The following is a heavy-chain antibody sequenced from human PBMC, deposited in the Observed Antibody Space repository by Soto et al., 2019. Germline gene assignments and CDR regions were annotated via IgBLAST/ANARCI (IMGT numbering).Heavy chain of an antibody. CDR3: ASGHIVATMTNYYYGMDV. D-gene: IGHD5-12*01. CDR2: INSDGSST. J-gene: IGHJ6*02. CDR1: GFTFSSYW. V-gene: IGHV3-74*01. Sequence: GGSLRLSCAASGFTFSSYWMHWVRQAPGKGLVWVSRINSDGSSTSYADSVKGRFTISRDNAKNTLYLQMNSLRAEDTAVYYCASGHIVATMTNYYYGMDVWGQGTTVTVSS.